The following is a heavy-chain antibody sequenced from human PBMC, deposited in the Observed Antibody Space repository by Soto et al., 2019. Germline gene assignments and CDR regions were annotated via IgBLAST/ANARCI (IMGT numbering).Heavy chain of an antibody. CDR3: AGTKCSGGSCYSWSLDY. CDR1: CGSITTGGYY. Sequence: NPSETLSLTCTVSCGSITTGGYYWSWIRQLPGKGLEWIGHRYYSESTYYNPPLKSRVSISLDTSKNQFSLKLSFVTAADTAMYYCAGTKCSGGSCYSWSLDYWGQGTPVTVSS. J-gene: IGHJ4*02. V-gene: IGHV4-31*03. D-gene: IGHD2-15*01. CDR2: RYYSEST.